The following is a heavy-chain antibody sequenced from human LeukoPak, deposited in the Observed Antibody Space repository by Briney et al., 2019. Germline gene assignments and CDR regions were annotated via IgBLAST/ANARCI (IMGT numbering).Heavy chain of an antibody. CDR2: INPNSGGT. Sequence: ASVTVSCKASGYTFTGHYMHWVRQAPGQGLEWMGWINPNSGGTNCAQKFQDRVTMTRDTSISTAYMELRRLRSDDTAVYYCARGPSRDYWGQGTLVTVSS. J-gene: IGHJ4*02. V-gene: IGHV1-2*02. CDR3: ARGPSRDY. CDR1: GYTFTGHY.